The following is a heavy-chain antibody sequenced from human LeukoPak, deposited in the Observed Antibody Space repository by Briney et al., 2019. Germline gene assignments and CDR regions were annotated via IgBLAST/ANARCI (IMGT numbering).Heavy chain of an antibody. J-gene: IGHJ2*01. CDR1: GFTVSSNY. CDR3: ARRNWVYWYFDL. V-gene: IGHV3-53*01. Sequence: GGSLRLSCAASGFTVSSNYMSWVRQAPGKGLEWVSVIYSGGSTYYADSVKGRFTISRDNSKNTLYLQMNSLRAEDTAVYYCARRNWVYWYFDLWGRGTLVTVSS. CDR2: IYSGGST. D-gene: IGHD7-27*01.